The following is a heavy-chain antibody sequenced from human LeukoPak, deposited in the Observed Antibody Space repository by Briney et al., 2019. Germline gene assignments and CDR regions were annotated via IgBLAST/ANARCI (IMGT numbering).Heavy chain of an antibody. CDR1: GFTVSSNS. D-gene: IGHD3-10*01. V-gene: IGHV3-53*01. Sequence: GRSLRLSCTASGFTVSSNSWSWVRQAPGKGLEWVSFIYSGGNTHYSDSVKGRFTISRDNSKNTLYLQMNSLRAEDTAVYYCARVVPPTDYGSGSYFWDPYYFDYWGQGTLVTVSS. CDR3: ARVVPPTDYGSGSYFWDPYYFDY. CDR2: IYSGGNT. J-gene: IGHJ4*02.